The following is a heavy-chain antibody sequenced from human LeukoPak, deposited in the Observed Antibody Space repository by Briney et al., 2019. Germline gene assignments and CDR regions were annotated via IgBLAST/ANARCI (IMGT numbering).Heavy chain of an antibody. CDR2: INYSGT. V-gene: IGHV3-11*01. Sequence: GGSLRLSCAASGFTLNDYYISWIRQAPGKGLELIAYINYSGTSYADSVKGRFTISRDNAESSLHLQMNSLRVEDTALYYCAGGYGSGSFSAWGQGTLVTVSS. CDR3: AGGYGSGSFSA. J-gene: IGHJ5*02. CDR1: GFTLNDYY. D-gene: IGHD3-10*01.